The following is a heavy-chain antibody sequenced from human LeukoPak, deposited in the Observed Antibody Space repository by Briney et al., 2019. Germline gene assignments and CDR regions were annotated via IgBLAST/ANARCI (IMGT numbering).Heavy chain of an antibody. CDR3: AREGPALERGGTQGFNWFDP. CDR1: GYTFTGYY. J-gene: IGHJ5*02. D-gene: IGHD3-10*01. V-gene: IGHV1-2*02. Sequence: GASVKVSCKASGYTFTGYYMHWVRQAPGQGLEWMEWINPNSGGTNYAQKFQGRVTMTRDTSISTAYMELSRLRSDDTAVYYCAREGPALERGGTQGFNWFDPWGQGTLVTVSS. CDR2: INPNSGGT.